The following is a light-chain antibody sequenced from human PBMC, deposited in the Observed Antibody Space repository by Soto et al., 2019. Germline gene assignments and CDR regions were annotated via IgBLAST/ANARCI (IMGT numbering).Light chain of an antibody. CDR2: TAS. CDR1: QGIGND. Sequence: DIQMTQSPSSLSASVGDRVTITCRASQGIGNDLGWYQQKPGNAPKPLIHTASSLQAGVPSRFSGSGSGTEFTLTINSLQSEDSATYYCLQHHTYPRTFGQGTKVQI. CDR3: LQHHTYPRT. V-gene: IGKV1-17*01. J-gene: IGKJ1*01.